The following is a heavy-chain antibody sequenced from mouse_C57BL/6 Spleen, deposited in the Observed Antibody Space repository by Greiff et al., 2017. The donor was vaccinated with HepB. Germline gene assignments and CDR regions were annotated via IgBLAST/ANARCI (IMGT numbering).Heavy chain of an antibody. Sequence: VKQSCKASGYTFTSYWMQWVKQRPGQGLEWIGEIDPSDSYTNYNQKFKGKATLTVDTSSSTAYMQLSSLTSEDSAVYYCAMTTTVVATRIDYWGQGTTLTVSS. CDR2: IDPSDSYT. CDR3: AMTTTVVATRIDY. J-gene: IGHJ2*01. CDR1: GYTFTSYW. V-gene: IGHV1-50*01. D-gene: IGHD1-1*01.